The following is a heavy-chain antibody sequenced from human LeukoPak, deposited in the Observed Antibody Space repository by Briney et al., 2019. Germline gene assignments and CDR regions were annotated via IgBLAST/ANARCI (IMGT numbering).Heavy chain of an antibody. CDR3: AKDFLGVRAHHYYYGMDV. CDR2: ISWNSGSI. CDR1: GFTFDDYA. V-gene: IGHV3-9*01. Sequence: GGSLRLSCAASGFTFDDYAMHWVRQAPGEGLEWVSGISWNSGSIGYAGSVKGRFTISRDNAKNSLYLQMNSLRAEDTALYYCAKDFLGVRAHHYYYGMDVWGQGTTVTVSS. D-gene: IGHD3-10*01. J-gene: IGHJ6*02.